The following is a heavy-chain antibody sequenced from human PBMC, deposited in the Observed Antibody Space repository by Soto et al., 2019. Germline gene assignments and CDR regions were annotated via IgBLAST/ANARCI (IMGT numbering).Heavy chain of an antibody. D-gene: IGHD3-22*01. CDR3: ARGNYYETYDF. CDR2: IGARSGNT. J-gene: IGHJ4*02. V-gene: IGHV1-18*01. Sequence: QVQLEQSGAEVKKPGASVKVSCMTSHYTFINFGINWLRQAPGQGLQWMGWIGARSGNTNYAQKFQGRVTMTIDTSTSTAYLELRSLTSDDTAVYYCARGNYYETYDFWGQGTLVTVSS. CDR1: HYTFINFG.